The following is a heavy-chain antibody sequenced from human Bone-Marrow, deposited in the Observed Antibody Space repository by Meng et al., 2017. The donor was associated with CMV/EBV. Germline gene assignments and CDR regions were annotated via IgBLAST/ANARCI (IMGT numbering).Heavy chain of an antibody. V-gene: IGHV4-61*01. D-gene: IGHD6-13*01. CDR3: AREGIAAAAFFDP. CDR1: GGSVSSGSYY. Sequence: SETLSLTCTVSGGSVSSGSYYWSWIRQPPGKGLEWIGYIYYSGSTNYNPSLKSRVTISVDTSKNQFSLKLSSVTAADTAVYYCAREGIAAAAFFDPWGQGTLVTVSS. J-gene: IGHJ5*02. CDR2: IYYSGST.